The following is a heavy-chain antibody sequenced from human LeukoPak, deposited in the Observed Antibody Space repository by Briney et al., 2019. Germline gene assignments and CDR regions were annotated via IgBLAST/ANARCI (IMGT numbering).Heavy chain of an antibody. CDR3: AKDMGYCSSATRYGLDY. D-gene: IGHD2-2*01. J-gene: IGHJ4*02. V-gene: IGHV3-23*01. CDR2: VSGGGGTT. Sequence: GGSLRLSCAASGFTFSNYAMRWVRQAPGKGLEWVSTVSGGGGTTYYADSVKGRFTISRDNSKNTLFLQMNSLRAEDTAIYYCAKDMGYCSSATRYGLDYWGQGTLVTVSS. CDR1: GFTFSNYA.